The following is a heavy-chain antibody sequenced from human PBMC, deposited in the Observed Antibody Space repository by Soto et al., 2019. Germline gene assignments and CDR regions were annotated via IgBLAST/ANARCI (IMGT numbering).Heavy chain of an antibody. V-gene: IGHV6-1*01. Sequence: SQTLSLTCAISGDSVSSNSASWNWIRQSPSRGLGRLGRTYYRSKWYNDYAVSVKSRITVNPDTSKNQFSLQLNSVTPEDTAVYYCARADCSSTSCYRGSYYYYGMDVWGQGTTVTVSS. J-gene: IGHJ6*02. D-gene: IGHD2-2*02. CDR3: ARADCSSTSCYRGSYYYYGMDV. CDR1: GDSVSSNSAS. CDR2: TYYRSKWYN.